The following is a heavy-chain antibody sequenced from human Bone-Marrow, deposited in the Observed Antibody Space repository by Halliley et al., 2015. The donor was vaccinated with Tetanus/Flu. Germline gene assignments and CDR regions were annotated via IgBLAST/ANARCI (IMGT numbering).Heavy chain of an antibody. CDR1: GLTFSSYE. CDR2: IGGSGRTI. D-gene: IGHD6-13*01. J-gene: IGHJ4*02. CDR3: AILIAADLDS. Sequence: SLRLSCAASGLTFSSYEMNWARQAPGKGLEWISYIGGSGRTIYYADSVKGRFTVSRDNAKKSLYLQMNSLRAEDTAVYYCAILIAADLDSWGQGTLVTVSS. V-gene: IGHV3-48*03.